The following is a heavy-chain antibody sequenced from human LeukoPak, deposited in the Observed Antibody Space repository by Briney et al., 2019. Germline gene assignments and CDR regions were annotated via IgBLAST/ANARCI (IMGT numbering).Heavy chain of an antibody. J-gene: IGHJ4*02. Sequence: GGSLRLSCAASGFTFSSHWMSWVRQAPGKGLEWVSAISDTGNTYHADSVKGRFTISRDSSKNTLFLQMNRLRPEDAAVYYCAKAPVTTCRGAFCYPFDYWGLGTLVTVSS. D-gene: IGHD2-15*01. CDR2: ISDTGNT. CDR3: AKAPVTTCRGAFCYPFDY. V-gene: IGHV3-23*01. CDR1: GFTFSSHW.